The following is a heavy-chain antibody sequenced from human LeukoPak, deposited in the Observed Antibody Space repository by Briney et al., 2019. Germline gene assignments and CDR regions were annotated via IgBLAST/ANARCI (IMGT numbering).Heavy chain of an antibody. J-gene: IGHJ4*02. CDR2: INPNGGGT. CDR3: ARDPYYTNSFDY. CDR1: GYTFTGYY. Sequence: GASVKVSCKASGYTFTGYYIHWVRQAPGQGLEWMGWINPNGGGTKYAQKFQGRVTVTGDTSTNTAYMELSRLKSDDTAVYLCARDPYYTNSFDYWGQGTLVTVSS. V-gene: IGHV1-2*02. D-gene: IGHD2/OR15-2a*01.